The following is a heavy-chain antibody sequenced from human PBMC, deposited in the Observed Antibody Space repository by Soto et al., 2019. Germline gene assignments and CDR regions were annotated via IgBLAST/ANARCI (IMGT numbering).Heavy chain of an antibody. V-gene: IGHV4-59*01. Sequence: QVQLQESGPGLVKPSETLSLNCTVSGGPISSYYWSWIRQSPGKGLEWIGYIYYSGSTNYNPSLKIRVTISVDTSKNQFSLELSSVTAADTAVYYCARGSSGWPPRLDYWAQGTLVTVSS. CDR2: IYYSGST. CDR1: GGPISSYY. CDR3: ARGSSGWPPRLDY. J-gene: IGHJ4*02. D-gene: IGHD6-19*01.